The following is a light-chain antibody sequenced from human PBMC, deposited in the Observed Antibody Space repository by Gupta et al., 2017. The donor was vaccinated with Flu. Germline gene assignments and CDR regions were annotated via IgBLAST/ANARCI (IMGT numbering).Light chain of an antibody. CDR2: DAS. J-gene: IGKJ4*01. V-gene: IGKV3-11*01. CDR3: QQGSNWLLT. CDR1: QSVSSY. Sequence: EIVLTQSPATLSLSPGDRATLSCRASQSVSSYLAWYQQKPGQAPRLLIYDASNRATGIPARFSGSGSWTDFTLTISSLEPEDFAVYYCQQGSNWLLTFGGGTKVEIK.